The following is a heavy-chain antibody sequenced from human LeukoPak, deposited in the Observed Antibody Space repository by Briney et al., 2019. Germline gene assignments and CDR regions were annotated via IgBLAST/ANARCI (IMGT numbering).Heavy chain of an antibody. Sequence: GGSLRLSCAASGFTFSSYGMHWVRQAPGKGLEWVAVISYDGSNKYYADSVKGRFTISRDNSKNTLYLQMNSLRAEDTAVYYCANRYGDVFDYWGQGTLVTVSS. V-gene: IGHV3-30*18. D-gene: IGHD4-17*01. J-gene: IGHJ4*02. CDR2: ISYDGSNK. CDR3: ANRYGDVFDY. CDR1: GFTFSSYG.